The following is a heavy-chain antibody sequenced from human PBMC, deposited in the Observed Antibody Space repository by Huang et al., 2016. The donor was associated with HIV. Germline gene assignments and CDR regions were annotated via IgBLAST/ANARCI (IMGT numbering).Heavy chain of an antibody. CDR1: GFSIRTSGVG. Sequence: QITLKESGPTLVKPTQTLTLTCTLSGFSIRTSGVGVAWIRQPPGKALEWLALIYWDDDKRYRPSLKTRLTITKDSSKNQVVLTMTNMDPLDTATYSCARAQGYGAYWSRYWYFDLWGRGTLVTVSS. CDR3: ARAQGYGAYWSRYWYFDL. J-gene: IGHJ2*01. CDR2: IYWDDDK. V-gene: IGHV2-5*02. D-gene: IGHD2-8*02.